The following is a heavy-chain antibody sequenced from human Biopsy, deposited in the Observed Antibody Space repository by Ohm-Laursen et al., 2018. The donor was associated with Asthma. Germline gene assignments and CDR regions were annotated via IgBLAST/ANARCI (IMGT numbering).Heavy chain of an antibody. V-gene: IGHV4-61*01. CDR2: ISYSGST. J-gene: IGHJ4*02. CDR3: ARDFVDSAMDYFDY. CDR1: GGSVSSGSHY. D-gene: IGHD5-18*01. Sequence: GTLSLTCTVSGGSVSSGSHYWSWIRQPPGKGLEWIGYISYSGSTNYNPSLKSRVTISVDTSKNQFSLKLSSVTAADTAAYYCARDFVDSAMDYFDYWGQGTLVTVSS.